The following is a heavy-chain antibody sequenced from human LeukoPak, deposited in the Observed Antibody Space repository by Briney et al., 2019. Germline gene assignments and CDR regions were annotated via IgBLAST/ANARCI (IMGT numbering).Heavy chain of an antibody. CDR1: GYTFTAYY. V-gene: IGHV1-2*02. Sequence: ASVKVSCKASGYTFTAYYLSWVRQAPGQGLEWMGWINPKSGATSYAQKFQERVIMTRDTSISTAYVELSTLTPDDTAVYYCTRVDWIWNNSDYWGQGTLVTVSS. CDR3: TRVDWIWNNSDY. D-gene: IGHD1/OR15-1a*01. J-gene: IGHJ4*02. CDR2: INPKSGAT.